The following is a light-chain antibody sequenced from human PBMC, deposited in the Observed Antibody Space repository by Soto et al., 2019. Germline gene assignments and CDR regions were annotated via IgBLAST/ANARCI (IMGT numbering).Light chain of an antibody. V-gene: IGLV2-11*01. CDR3: SSYAGSNNLV. CDR1: ISDVAGYNY. CDR2: DVT. Sequence: QSALTQPRSVSGSPGQSVTISCTGTISDVAGYNYVSWYQHHPGKAPKLLISDVTKRPSWVPDRFSGSKSGSTASLTISELQAEDEVDYYCSSYAGSNNLVFGGGTKVTVL. J-gene: IGLJ2*01.